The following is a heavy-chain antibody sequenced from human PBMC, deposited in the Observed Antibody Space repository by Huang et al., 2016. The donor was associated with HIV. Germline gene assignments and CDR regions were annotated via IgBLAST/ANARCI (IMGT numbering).Heavy chain of an antibody. CDR3: ARGGLLWFGELST. Sequence: QVQLVQSGAEVKKPGASVKVSCKASGYTFTNYEINCVRQATGQGLEWMGWMNPNSGDTGCAQKVQGRVTMTRNTSISTAYMELSSLRSEDTAVYYCARGGLLWFGELSTWGQGTLVTVSS. V-gene: IGHV1-8*01. D-gene: IGHD3-10*01. CDR2: MNPNSGDT. CDR1: GYTFTNYE. J-gene: IGHJ5*02.